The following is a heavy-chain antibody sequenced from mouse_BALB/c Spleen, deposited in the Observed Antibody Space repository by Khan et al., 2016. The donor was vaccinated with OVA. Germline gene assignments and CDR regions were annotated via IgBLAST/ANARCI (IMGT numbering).Heavy chain of an antibody. D-gene: IGHD1-2*01. Sequence: QVQLQQSGAELARPGASVKLSCKASGYTFTDYYINWVKQRTGQGLEWIGEISPGSGDTYYNEKFKGKATLTADTSSSTVYMQLSSLTAEASAVYYCARSNYFGCTFAYWGQGTLVTVSA. CDR2: ISPGSGDT. CDR3: ARSNYFGCTFAY. V-gene: IGHV1-77*01. J-gene: IGHJ3*01. CDR1: GYTFTDYY.